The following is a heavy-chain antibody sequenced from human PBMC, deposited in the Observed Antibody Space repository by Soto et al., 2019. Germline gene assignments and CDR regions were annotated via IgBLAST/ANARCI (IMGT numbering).Heavy chain of an antibody. D-gene: IGHD5-18*01. V-gene: IGHV4-31*03. CDR3: ARVSGYSYGAPTRHIDY. CDR2: IYYSGST. CDR1: GGSISSGGYY. J-gene: IGHJ4*02. Sequence: SETLSLTCTVSGGSISSGGYYWSWIRQHPGKGLEWIGYIYYSGSTYYNPSLKSRVTISVDTSKNQFSLKLSSVTAADTAVYYCARVSGYSYGAPTRHIDYWGQGTLVTVSS.